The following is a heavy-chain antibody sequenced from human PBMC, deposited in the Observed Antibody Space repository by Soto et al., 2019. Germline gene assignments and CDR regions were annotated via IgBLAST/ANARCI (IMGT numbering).Heavy chain of an antibody. V-gene: IGHV1-8*01. J-gene: IGHJ6*02. CDR3: ARGKVLRYFDWLLDPRYYYYGMGV. CDR1: GYTFTSYD. CDR2: MNPNSVST. D-gene: IGHD3-9*01. Sequence: ASVKVSCKASGYTFTSYDINWVRQATGQGLEWMGWMNPNSVSTGYAQKFQGRVTMTRNTSISTAYMELSSLRSEGTAVYYCARGKVLRYFDWLLDPRYYYYGMGVWGQGTTVTVSS.